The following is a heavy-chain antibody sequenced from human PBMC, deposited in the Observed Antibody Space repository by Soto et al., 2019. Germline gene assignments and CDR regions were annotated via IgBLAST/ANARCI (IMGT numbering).Heavy chain of an antibody. CDR1: GFTFSSYA. V-gene: IGHV3-23*01. CDR3: TRQTTGGYPPQEFDH. J-gene: IGHJ4*02. D-gene: IGHD2-15*01. CDR2: ISGSGGST. Sequence: PGGSLRLSCAASGFTFSSYAMSWVRQAPGKGLEWVSAISGSGGSTYYADSVKGRFTISRDNSKNTLYLQMNSLRAEDTGLYFCTRQTTGGYPPQEFDHWGQGALVTVSS.